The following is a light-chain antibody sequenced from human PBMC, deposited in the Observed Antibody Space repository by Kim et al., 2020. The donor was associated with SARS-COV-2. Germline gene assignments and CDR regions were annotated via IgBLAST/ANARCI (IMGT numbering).Light chain of an antibody. CDR3: QQYAGYPRT. CDR2: AAS. Sequence: SVGDRVIITCRASQGIANNVAWFQQKPGKAPKSLVYAASSLESGVPSRFSGSGSGTDFILTISSLQPEDYATYYCQQYAGYPRTFGQGTKVDIK. V-gene: IGKV1-16*01. J-gene: IGKJ1*01. CDR1: QGIANN.